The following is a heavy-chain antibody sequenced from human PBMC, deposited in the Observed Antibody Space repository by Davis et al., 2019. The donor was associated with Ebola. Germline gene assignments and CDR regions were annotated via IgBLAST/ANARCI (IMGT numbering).Heavy chain of an antibody. Sequence: PGGSLRLSCAASGFTVSGTFMTWVRQAPGKGLEWVLVIYSGGDTHYADAVRGRVTISRDNSKNTVSLQMNSLRAEDTAVYYCARGRVATTSLDYWGRGTLVTVSS. CDR3: ARGRVATTSLDY. CDR2: IYSGGDT. D-gene: IGHD1-26*01. J-gene: IGHJ4*02. CDR1: GFTVSGTF. V-gene: IGHV3-66*01.